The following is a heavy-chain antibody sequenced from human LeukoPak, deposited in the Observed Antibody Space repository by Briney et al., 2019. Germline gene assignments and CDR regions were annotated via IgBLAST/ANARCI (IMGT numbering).Heavy chain of an antibody. D-gene: IGHD3-9*01. CDR1: GGSISSGGYY. CDR3: ARYDILTGYSFDY. V-gene: IGHV4-31*03. CDR2: IYYSGST. J-gene: IGHJ4*02. Sequence: PSETLSLTCTVSGGSISSGGYYWRWIRQHPGKGLEWIGYIYYSGSTYYNPSLKSRVTISVDTSKNQFSLKLSSVTAADTAVYYCARYDILTGYSFDYWGQGTLVTVSS.